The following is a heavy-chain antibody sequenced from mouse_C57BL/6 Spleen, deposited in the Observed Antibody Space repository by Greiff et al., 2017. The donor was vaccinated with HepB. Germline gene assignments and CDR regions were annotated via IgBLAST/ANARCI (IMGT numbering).Heavy chain of an antibody. CDR3: AIWATVVAFPTEYFDV. V-gene: IGHV1-9*01. Sequence: VKLMESGAELMKPGASVKLSCKATGYTFTGYWIEWVKQRPGHGLEWIGEILPGSGSTNYNEKFKGKATFTADTSSNTAYMQLSSLTTEDSAIYYGAIWATVVAFPTEYFDVWGTGTTVTVSS. CDR1: GYTFTGYW. J-gene: IGHJ1*03. CDR2: ILPGSGST. D-gene: IGHD1-1*01.